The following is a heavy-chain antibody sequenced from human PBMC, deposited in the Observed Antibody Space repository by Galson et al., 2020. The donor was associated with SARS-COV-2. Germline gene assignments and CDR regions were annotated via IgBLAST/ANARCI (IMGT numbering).Heavy chain of an antibody. CDR1: GFTFSSYW. J-gene: IGHJ5*02. CDR3: ARVGDDFWSGYGWFDP. V-gene: IGHV3-7*03. D-gene: IGHD3-3*01. CDR2: IKQDGSEK. Sequence: GGSLRLSCEASGFTFSSYWMSWVRPAPGTGLEWVANIKQDGSEKYYVESVKGRFTISRDNGKNSMYLQMNSLRAEDTAVYYCARVGDDFWSGYGWFDPWGQGTLVTVSS.